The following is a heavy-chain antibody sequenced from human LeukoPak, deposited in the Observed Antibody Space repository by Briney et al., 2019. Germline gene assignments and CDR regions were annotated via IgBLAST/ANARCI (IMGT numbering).Heavy chain of an antibody. J-gene: IGHJ4*02. CDR1: GGSLSGYF. CDR3: TRVRVGASP. D-gene: IGHD4-17*01. V-gene: IGHV4-34*01. Sequence: PSETLSLTCDVSGGSLSGYFWTWIRQSPEKGLEWIGEINHSGDTNYNPSLKSRLTLSVDTSKSQFSLKLTSVTAADAAVYYCTRVRVGASPWAQGILVTVSS. CDR2: INHSGDT.